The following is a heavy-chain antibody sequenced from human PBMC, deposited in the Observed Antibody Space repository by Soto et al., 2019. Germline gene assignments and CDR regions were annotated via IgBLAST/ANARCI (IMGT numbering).Heavy chain of an antibody. CDR3: ARARGGTILLPAAGDNSYSGLDV. V-gene: IGHV4-30-4*01. D-gene: IGHD2-2*01. J-gene: IGHJ6*02. CDR1: GGSISSGDYY. CDR2: IYYRGST. Sequence: KASETLSLTCTVSGGSISSGDYYWSWIRHPPGDGLEWIGYIYYRGSTYYNPSLNSRLTISVDTSKNQFSLKLSSVTAADTAVYYCARARGGTILLPAAGDNSYSGLDVWGQGATVTVSS.